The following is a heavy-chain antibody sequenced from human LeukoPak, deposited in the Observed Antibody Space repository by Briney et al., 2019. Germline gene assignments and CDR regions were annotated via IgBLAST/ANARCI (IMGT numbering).Heavy chain of an antibody. V-gene: IGHV4-59*08. CDR3: ARVLHSSSWYWLDP. CDR1: GGSISSYY. CDR2: IYYSGST. Sequence: PSETLSLTCTVSGGSISSYYWSWIRQPPGKGLEWIGYIYYSGSTNYNPSLKSRVTISVDTSKNQFSLKLSSVTAADTAVYYCARVLHSSSWYWLDPWGQGTLVTVSS. J-gene: IGHJ5*02. D-gene: IGHD6-13*01.